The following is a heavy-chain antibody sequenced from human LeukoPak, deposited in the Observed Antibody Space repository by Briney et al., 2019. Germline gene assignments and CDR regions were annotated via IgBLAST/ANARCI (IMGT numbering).Heavy chain of an antibody. D-gene: IGHD5-24*01. V-gene: IGHV3-23*01. CDR3: AKARMRIVPGGGYTF. Sequence: GGSLRLSCAASGLTLSSYAMSWVRQAPGKGLEWVSVVSGSGANSYYADSVKGRFTISRDNSKNMLYLQMNSLRAEDTAVYYCAKARMRIVPGGGYTFWGQGTLVTVSS. CDR2: VSGSGANS. J-gene: IGHJ4*02. CDR1: GLTLSSYA.